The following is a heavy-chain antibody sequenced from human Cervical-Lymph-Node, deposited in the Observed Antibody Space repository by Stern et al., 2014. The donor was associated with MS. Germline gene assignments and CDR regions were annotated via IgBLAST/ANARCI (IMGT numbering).Heavy chain of an antibody. Sequence: EVQLVQSAAQVKKPGESLKISCKGSGYDFTRYWIGWVRQMPGRGLEWMGLIYPGDSDVRYSPSFQGRVTLSADKSISTATLHWSSLKASDNAMYYCARGVATQIYYWGQGTLVTVSS. CDR2: IYPGDSDV. CDR3: ARGVATQIYY. D-gene: IGHD3-10*01. J-gene: IGHJ4*02. V-gene: IGHV5-51*01. CDR1: GYDFTRYW.